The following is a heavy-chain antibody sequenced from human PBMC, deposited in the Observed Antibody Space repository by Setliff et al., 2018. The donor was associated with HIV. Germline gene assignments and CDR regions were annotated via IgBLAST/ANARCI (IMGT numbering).Heavy chain of an antibody. J-gene: IGHJ6*03. CDR3: ARQITMVRGVYQPYYYYYMDV. D-gene: IGHD3-10*01. CDR1: GGSISSYY. CDR2: IYYSGST. V-gene: IGHV4-59*08. Sequence: PSETLSLTCTVSGGSISSYYWSWIRQPPGKGLEWIGYIYYSGSTNYNPSPKSRVTISVDTSKNQFSLKLSSVTAADTAVYYCARQITMVRGVYQPYYYYYMDVWGKGTTVTVSS.